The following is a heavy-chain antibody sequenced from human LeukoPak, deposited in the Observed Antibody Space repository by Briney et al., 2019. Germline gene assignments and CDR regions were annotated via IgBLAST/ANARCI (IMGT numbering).Heavy chain of an antibody. Sequence: GESLQISFQGSGSSFTTYWIGWVRPMPGKGLEWMGIIYPGDSDTRYSPSFQGQVTISVDQSISTAYLQWSSLKASDTAMYYCARKYSRSSSLVDYWGQGTLVTVSS. CDR1: GSSFTTYW. CDR2: IYPGDSDT. V-gene: IGHV5-51*01. D-gene: IGHD6-6*01. J-gene: IGHJ4*02. CDR3: ARKYSRSSSLVDY.